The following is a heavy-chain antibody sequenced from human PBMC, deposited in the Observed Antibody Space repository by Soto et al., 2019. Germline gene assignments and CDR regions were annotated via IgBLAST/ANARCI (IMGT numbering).Heavy chain of an antibody. D-gene: IGHD3-22*01. J-gene: IGHJ4*02. CDR1: GGSISSGSYY. CDR3: ARSDSSGKTRYYFDH. V-gene: IGHV4-31*03. Sequence: SETMYLTCTVSGGSISSGSYYWSWIRQHPGKGLEWIGYIYSTESTNYNPSLKSRLTISVDMSASQFSLKLSSVTVADTAVYYCARSDSSGKTRYYFDHWGQGTLVTVSS. CDR2: IYSTEST.